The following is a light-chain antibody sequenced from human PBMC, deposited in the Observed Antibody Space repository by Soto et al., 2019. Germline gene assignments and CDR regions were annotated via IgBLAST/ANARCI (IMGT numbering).Light chain of an antibody. CDR3: QQYGSSPWT. Sequence: EIVLTQSPGTLSLSPGERATLSCRASQTIRSNYLAWYQQRPGQAPRLLIYGASSRATDIPDRFSGSASGTDFTLTILRLEPEDFAVYYCQQYGSSPWTFGQGTKVEVE. CDR1: QTIRSNY. J-gene: IGKJ1*01. V-gene: IGKV3-20*01. CDR2: GAS.